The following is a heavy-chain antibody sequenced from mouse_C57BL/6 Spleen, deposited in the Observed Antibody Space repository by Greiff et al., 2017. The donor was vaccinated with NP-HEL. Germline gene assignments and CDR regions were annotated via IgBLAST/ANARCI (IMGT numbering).Heavy chain of an antibody. D-gene: IGHD1-1*01. J-gene: IGHJ1*03. CDR1: GFTFSDYY. CDR3: ASRPYYGSSYDWYFDV. CDR2: ISNGGGST. Sequence: EVKLMESGGGLVQPGGSLKLSCAASGFTFSDYYMYWVRQTPEKRLEWVAYISNGGGSTYYPDTVKGRFPISRDNAKNTLYLQMSRLKSEDTAMYYCASRPYYGSSYDWYFDVWGTGTTVTVSS. V-gene: IGHV5-12*01.